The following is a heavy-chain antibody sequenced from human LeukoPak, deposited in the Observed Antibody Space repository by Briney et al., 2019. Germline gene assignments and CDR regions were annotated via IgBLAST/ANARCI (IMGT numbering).Heavy chain of an antibody. V-gene: IGHV1-18*01. CDR3: ARDGDMGYCSGGSCYNY. D-gene: IGHD2-15*01. J-gene: IGHJ4*02. CDR1: GYTFTSYG. CDR2: ISAYNGNT. Sequence: ASVKVSCKASGYTFTSYGISWVRQAPGQGLERMGWISAYNGNTNYAQKLQGRVTMTTDTSTSTAYMELRSLRSDDTAVYYCARDGDMGYCSGGSCYNYWGQGTLVTVSS.